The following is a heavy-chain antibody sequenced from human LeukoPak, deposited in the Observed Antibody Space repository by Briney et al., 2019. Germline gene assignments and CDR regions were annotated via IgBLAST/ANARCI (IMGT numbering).Heavy chain of an antibody. CDR2: IYHSGNT. CDR3: VRERNWFGELS. J-gene: IGHJ5*02. Sequence: SETLSLTCTVSGYSISSGYWWGWIRQPPGKGLEWIGNIYHSGNTYYNPSLESRVTISVDMSKNQFSLKLSSVTAADTAVYYCVRERNWFGELSWGQGTLVTVSP. V-gene: IGHV4-38-2*02. D-gene: IGHD3-10*01. CDR1: GYSISSGYW.